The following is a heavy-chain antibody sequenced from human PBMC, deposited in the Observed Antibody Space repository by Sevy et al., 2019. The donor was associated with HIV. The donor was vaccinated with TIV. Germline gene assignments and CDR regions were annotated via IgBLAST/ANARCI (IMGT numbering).Heavy chain of an antibody. Sequence: GGSLRLSCAASGFTFSDHYMDWVRQAPGKGLEWVGRIRNKANRDTTEYAGSVKGRFTISRDDSKNSLYLQMNSLKTEDTAVYYCARVPTYGSVTYFLDYWGQGSLVTVSS. CDR2: IRNKANRDTT. D-gene: IGHD3-10*01. J-gene: IGHJ4*02. CDR1: GFTFSDHY. V-gene: IGHV3-72*01. CDR3: ARVPTYGSVTYFLDY.